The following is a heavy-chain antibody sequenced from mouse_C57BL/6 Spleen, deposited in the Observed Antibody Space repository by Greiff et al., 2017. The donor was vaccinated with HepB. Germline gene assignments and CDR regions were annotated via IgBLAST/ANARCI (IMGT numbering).Heavy chain of an antibody. D-gene: IGHD2-4*01. V-gene: IGHV1-55*01. CDR2: IYPGSGST. CDR1: GYTFTSYW. J-gene: IGHJ3*01. Sequence: VQLQQPGAELVKPGASVKMSCKASGYTFTSYWITWVKQRPGQGLEWIGDIYPGSGSTNYNEKFKSKATLTVDTSSSTAYMQLSSLTSEDSAVYYCARGGYYDYEGKFAYWGQGTLVTVSA. CDR3: ARGGYYDYEGKFAY.